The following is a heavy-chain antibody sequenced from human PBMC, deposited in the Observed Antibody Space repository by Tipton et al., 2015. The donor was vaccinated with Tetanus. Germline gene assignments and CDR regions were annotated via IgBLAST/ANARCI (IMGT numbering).Heavy chain of an antibody. J-gene: IGHJ2*01. Sequence: QLVQSGAEVKKPGESLKISCRGSGYNFTHYSIGWVRQMPGKGLEWVGIIDPRDSETFQGHVTISADKSISTAHLRWSSLEASDTGLYYCARRRSAVLSGAYHWYFDLWGRGTLVGVSS. V-gene: IGHV5-51*01. CDR1: GYNFTHYS. CDR2: IDPRDSET. D-gene: IGHD3-3*01. CDR3: ARRRSAVLSGAYHWYFDL.